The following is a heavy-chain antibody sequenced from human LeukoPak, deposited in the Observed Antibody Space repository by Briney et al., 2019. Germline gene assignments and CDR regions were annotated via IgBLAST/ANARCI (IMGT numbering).Heavy chain of an antibody. Sequence: SETLSLTCTVSGGSLTSYYRSWIRQSPGKGLECIGFMYNSGTTNYSPSLKSRVTISLGMSKNQFSLKLSSVTAADTAVYYCARLPMAVTPHVDYWGQGTLVTVSS. V-gene: IGHV4-59*01. D-gene: IGHD2-21*02. CDR2: MYNSGTT. CDR3: ARLPMAVTPHVDY. CDR1: GGSLTSYY. J-gene: IGHJ4*02.